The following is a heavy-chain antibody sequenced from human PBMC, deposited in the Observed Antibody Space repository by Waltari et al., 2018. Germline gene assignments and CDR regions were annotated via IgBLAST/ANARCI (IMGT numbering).Heavy chain of an antibody. J-gene: IGHJ4*02. CDR2: DSNYNGAT. V-gene: IGHV1-18*01. D-gene: IGHD6-25*01. Sequence: VQLVQSGTEVKKPGASVKVSCKPYGYSFSSYGITWVRLAPGQGLECMGWDSNYNGATDYGQKFQSRVTMTTDTPTSTAYMALRSVTSDDTALYYCARGSATLGDWGQGTLVTVSS. CDR3: ARGSATLGD. CDR1: GYSFSSYG.